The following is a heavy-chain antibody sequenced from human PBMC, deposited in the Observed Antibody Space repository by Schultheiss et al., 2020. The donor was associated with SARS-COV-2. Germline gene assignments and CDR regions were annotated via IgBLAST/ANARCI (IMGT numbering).Heavy chain of an antibody. CDR2: IWYDGSNK. Sequence: GGSLRLSCAASGFTFSSYGMHWVRQAPGKGLEWVAVIWYDGSNKYYADSVKGRFTISRDNSKNTLYLQMNSLRAEDTAVYYCARYQTAGDDPDYYYYYGMDVWGQGTTVTVSS. CDR1: GFTFSSYG. D-gene: IGHD7-27*01. J-gene: IGHJ6*02. V-gene: IGHV3-33*01. CDR3: ARYQTAGDDPDYYYYYGMDV.